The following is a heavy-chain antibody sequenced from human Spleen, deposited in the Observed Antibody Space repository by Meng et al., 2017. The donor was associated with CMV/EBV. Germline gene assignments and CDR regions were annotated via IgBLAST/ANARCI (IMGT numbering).Heavy chain of an antibody. D-gene: IGHD1-1*01. CDR3: ATTGTRRYFQH. CDR2: VNPSSGNT. V-gene: IGHV1-8*03. CDR1: GYSFRSYD. J-gene: IGHJ1*01. Sequence: SCKNSGYSFRSYDINWVRPAPGQGLEWMGWVNPSSGNTGSATKFAGRVTLTRDTSISTAYMELSSLRSEDTAVYYCATTGTRRYFQHWGKGTLVTVSS.